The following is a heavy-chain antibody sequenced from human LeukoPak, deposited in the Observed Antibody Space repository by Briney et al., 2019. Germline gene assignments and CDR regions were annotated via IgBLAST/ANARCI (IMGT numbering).Heavy chain of an antibody. D-gene: IGHD2-2*01. CDR3: ARVRSIVVVPAASEVGFDY. CDR2: IIPIIGIA. Sequence: AASVKVSCKASGGTFSSYAISWVRQAPGQGLEWMGRIIPIIGIANYAQKFQGRVTITADKSTSTAYMELSSLRSEDTAVYYCARVRSIVVVPAASEVGFDYWGQGTLFTVSS. V-gene: IGHV1-69*04. CDR1: GGTFSSYA. J-gene: IGHJ4*02.